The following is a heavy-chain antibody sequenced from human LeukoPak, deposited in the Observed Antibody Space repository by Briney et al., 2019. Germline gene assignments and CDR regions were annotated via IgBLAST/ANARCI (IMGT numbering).Heavy chain of an antibody. CDR1: GYTLTELS. V-gene: IGHV1-24*01. J-gene: IGHJ3*02. D-gene: IGHD3-9*01. CDR2: FDPEDGET. Sequence: ASVKVSRKVSGYTLTELSMHWVRQAPGKGLEWMGGFDPEDGETIYAQKFQGRVTMTEDTSTDTAYMELSSLRSEDTAVYYCASFPFNVLRYFDWSRLFFDIWGQGTMVTVSS. CDR3: ASFPFNVLRYFDWSRLFFDI.